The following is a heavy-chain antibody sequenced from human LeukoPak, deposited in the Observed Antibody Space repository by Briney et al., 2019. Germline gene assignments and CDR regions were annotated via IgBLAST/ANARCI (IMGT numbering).Heavy chain of an antibody. D-gene: IGHD3-3*01. V-gene: IGHV4-61*02. CDR1: GGFISSGSYY. Sequence: PSQTLSLTCTVSGGFISSGSYYWSWIRQPAGKGLEWIGRIYTSGSTNYNPSLKSRVTISVDTSKNQFSLKLSSVTAADTAVYYCARVGSYDFWSGYYVDYWGQGTLVTVSS. J-gene: IGHJ4*02. CDR2: IYTSGST. CDR3: ARVGSYDFWSGYYVDY.